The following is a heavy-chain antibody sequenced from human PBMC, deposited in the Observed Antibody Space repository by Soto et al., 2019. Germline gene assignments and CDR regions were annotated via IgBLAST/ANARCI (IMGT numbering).Heavy chain of an antibody. J-gene: IGHJ5*02. CDR1: GFTFTKAW. CDR2: ISSGGYVT. D-gene: IGHD6-6*01. CDR3: VRFGSSNWFDP. V-gene: IGHV3-21*01. Sequence: GGSLRLSCAASGFTFTKAWMTWVRQTPGKGLEWVSSISSGGYVTYYADSVKGRFTISRDNAKNSLYLQMNSLRAEDTAVYYCVRFGSSNWFDPWGQGIVVTVSS.